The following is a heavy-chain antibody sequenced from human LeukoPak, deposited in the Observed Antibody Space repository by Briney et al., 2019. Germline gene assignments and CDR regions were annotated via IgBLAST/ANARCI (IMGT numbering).Heavy chain of an antibody. D-gene: IGHD4-17*01. J-gene: IGHJ4*02. CDR2: ISGGGGGT. CDR1: GFTFSSYA. CDR3: AKPQATVTTYQYFDY. V-gene: IGHV3-23*01. Sequence: GGSLRLSCAASGFTFSSYAMGWVRQAPGKGLEWVSAISGGGGGTYYADSVRGRFTISRDNSKNTLCLQMNSLRAEDTAVYYCAKPQATVTTYQYFDYWGQGALVTVSS.